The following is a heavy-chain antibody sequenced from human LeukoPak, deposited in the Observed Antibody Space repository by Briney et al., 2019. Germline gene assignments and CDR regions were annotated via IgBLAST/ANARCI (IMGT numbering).Heavy chain of an antibody. D-gene: IGHD1-1*01. J-gene: IGHJ4*02. V-gene: IGHV3-23*01. CDR2: ISGSGGST. CDR3: AKVEEYNWNDEDY. CDR1: GFTFSTYW. Sequence: GGSLRLSCAASGFTFSTYWMSWVRQAPGKGLEWVSAISGSGGSTYYADSVKGRFTISRDNSKNTLYLQMNSLRAEDTAVYYCAKVEEYNWNDEDYWGQGTLVTVSS.